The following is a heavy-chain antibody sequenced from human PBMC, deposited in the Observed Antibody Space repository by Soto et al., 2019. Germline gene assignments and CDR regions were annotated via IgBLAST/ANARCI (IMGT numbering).Heavy chain of an antibody. CDR3: ARRRGLRGRPSY. V-gene: IGHV5-10-1*01. Sequence: TGESLKISCKGSGYSFTSYWISWVRQMPGKGLEWMGRIDPSDSYTNYSPSFQGHVTISADKSISTAYLQWSSLRASDTAMYYCARRRGLRGRPSYWGQGTLVTVSS. D-gene: IGHD5-12*01. J-gene: IGHJ4*02. CDR2: IDPSDSYT. CDR1: GYSFTSYW.